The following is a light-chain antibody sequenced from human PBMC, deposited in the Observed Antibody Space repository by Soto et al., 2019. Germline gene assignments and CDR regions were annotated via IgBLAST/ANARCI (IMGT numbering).Light chain of an antibody. CDR2: EAS. V-gene: IGLV2-14*01. CDR1: SSDVGGYDY. J-gene: IGLJ3*02. Sequence: QSVLTQPASVSGSPGQSITISCTGTSSDVGGYDYVSWYQHHPGKAPKLTIYEASNLQSGVPSRFSGSGSGTDFTLTISGLQPDDSATYYCHQTYSPPDTFGQGTK. CDR3: HQTYSPPDT.